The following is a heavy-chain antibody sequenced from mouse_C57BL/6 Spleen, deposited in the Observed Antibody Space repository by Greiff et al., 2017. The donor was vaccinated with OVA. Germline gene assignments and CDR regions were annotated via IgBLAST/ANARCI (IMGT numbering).Heavy chain of an antibody. CDR2: INPQNGDT. D-gene: IGHD2-4*01. Sequence: EVQLQQSVAELVRPGASVKLSCTASGFNFNNTSMHWVKQRPEQGLEWIGRINPQNGDTYYAPKFKGKATITVDTSSNTAYLQLSSLTSEDTAIYYGAKSDYCDYGNWFAYWGQGTLVTVSA. J-gene: IGHJ3*01. V-gene: IGHV14-3*01. CDR1: GFNFNNTS. CDR3: AKSDYCDYGNWFAY.